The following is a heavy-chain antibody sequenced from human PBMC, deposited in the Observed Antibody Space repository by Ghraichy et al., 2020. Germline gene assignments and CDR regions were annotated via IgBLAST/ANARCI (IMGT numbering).Heavy chain of an antibody. CDR1: GGSFSGYY. V-gene: IGHV4-34*01. CDR2: INHSGST. D-gene: IGHD1-1*01. Sequence: SETLSLTCAVYGGSFSGYYWSWIRQPPGKGLEWIGEINHSGSTNYNPSLKSRVTISVDTSKNQFSLKLSSVTAADTAVYYCARVAGAIQYYYYGMDVWGQGTTVTVSS. J-gene: IGHJ6*02. CDR3: ARVAGAIQYYYYGMDV.